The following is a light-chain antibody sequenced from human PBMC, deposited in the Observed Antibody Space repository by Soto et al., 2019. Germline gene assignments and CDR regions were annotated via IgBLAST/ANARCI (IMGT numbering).Light chain of an antibody. V-gene: IGKV3-15*01. Sequence: VITQSPTNVSLTTGAGATLSCWASQPVSDKLAWYQQKPGQAPRLLIYGASARALGIPARFSGSGSGTEFSFTVTSLQSEDFAVYYCQQYDQWPITSAQAARLEI. CDR2: GAS. CDR1: QPVSDK. CDR3: QQYDQWPIT. J-gene: IGKJ5*01.